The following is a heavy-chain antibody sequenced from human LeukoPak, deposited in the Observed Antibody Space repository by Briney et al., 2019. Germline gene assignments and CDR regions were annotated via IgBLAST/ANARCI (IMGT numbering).Heavy chain of an antibody. CDR1: GFTLGDYA. Sequence: GRSLRLSCTASGFTLGDYAMSWFRQAPGKGLEWVGFIRSKAYGGTTEYAASVKGRFTISRDDSKSIAYLQMNSLKTEDTAVYYCTSWYVFRRLFDYWGQGTLVTVSS. D-gene: IGHD6-13*01. V-gene: IGHV3-49*03. CDR2: IRSKAYGGTT. CDR3: TSWYVFRRLFDY. J-gene: IGHJ4*02.